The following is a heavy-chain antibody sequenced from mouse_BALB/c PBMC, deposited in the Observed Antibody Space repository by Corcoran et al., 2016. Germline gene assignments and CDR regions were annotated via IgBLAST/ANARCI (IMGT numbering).Heavy chain of an antibody. CDR1: GYSFTGYY. J-gene: IGHJ2*01. CDR3: ARDWDFYYFDY. Sequence: EVQLQQSGPELVKPGASVKISCKASGYSFTGYYMHWVKQSHVKSLAWIGRINPYNGATSYNQNFKDKASLTVDKSSSTAYMELHSLTSEDSAVYYCARDWDFYYFDYWGQGTTLTVSS. D-gene: IGHD4-1*01. V-gene: IGHV1-26*01. CDR2: INPYNGAT.